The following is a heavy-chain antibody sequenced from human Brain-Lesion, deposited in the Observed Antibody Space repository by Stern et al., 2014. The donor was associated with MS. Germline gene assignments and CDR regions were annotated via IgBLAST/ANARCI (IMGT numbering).Heavy chain of an antibody. D-gene: IGHD6-19*01. CDR1: GFTFSNYW. CDR2: VKQDGSET. V-gene: IGHV3-7*01. Sequence: VQLVESGGGLVQPGGSLRLSCEASGFTFSNYWMNWVGQAPGKGLEWGANVKQDGSETYYVDSVKGRFTISRDNAKNSLYLQVNSLRAEDTAVYYCVRAAFTTGWYYWYFDLWGRGTLVTVSS. CDR3: VRAAFTTGWYYWYFDL. J-gene: IGHJ2*01.